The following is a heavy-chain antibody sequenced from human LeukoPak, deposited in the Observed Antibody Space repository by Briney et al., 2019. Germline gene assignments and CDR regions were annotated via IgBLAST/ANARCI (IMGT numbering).Heavy chain of an antibody. CDR1: TFTFSRYA. CDR3: ANAIVLSGMTRVFDT. D-gene: IGHD6-6*01. Sequence: GGSLRLSCAASTFTFSRYAMAWVRQAPGKGREWVSAISPTGASTFYADSVKGRFTISRDNSKNRLSLEMNSLRSENTAVYCCANAIVLSGMTRVFDTWGQGALVTVSS. V-gene: IGHV3-23*01. CDR2: ISPTGAST. J-gene: IGHJ4*02.